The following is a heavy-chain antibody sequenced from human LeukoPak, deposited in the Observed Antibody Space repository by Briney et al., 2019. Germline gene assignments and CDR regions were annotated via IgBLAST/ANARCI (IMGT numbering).Heavy chain of an antibody. Sequence: PSETLSLTCTVSGGSISSYYWSWIRQPPGKGLGWIGYIYYSGSTNYNPSLKSRVTISVDTSKNQFSLKLSSVTAADTAVYYCARELVATGVYFDYWGQGTLVTVSS. D-gene: IGHD5-12*01. CDR1: GGSISSYY. J-gene: IGHJ4*02. CDR3: ARELVATGVYFDY. CDR2: IYYSGST. V-gene: IGHV4-59*01.